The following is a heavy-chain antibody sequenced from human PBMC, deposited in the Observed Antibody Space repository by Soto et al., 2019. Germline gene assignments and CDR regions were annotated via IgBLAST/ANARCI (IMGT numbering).Heavy chain of an antibody. CDR3: ATWRTYSGSYCFDY. J-gene: IGHJ4*02. CDR1: GGTFKTYT. CDR2: IIPRYDSA. Sequence: QVQLVQSGAELKKPGSSVNVSCAASGGTFKTYTINWVRQAPGQGLGWIGQIIPRYDSANYAQRFQGRVTISADKSTNIAYMELSGLRSEDTALYYCATWRTYSGSYCFDYWGQGTLVSVSS. V-gene: IGHV1-69*06. D-gene: IGHD1-26*01.